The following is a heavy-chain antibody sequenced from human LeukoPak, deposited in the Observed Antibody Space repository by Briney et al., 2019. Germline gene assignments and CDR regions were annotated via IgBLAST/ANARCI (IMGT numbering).Heavy chain of an antibody. CDR3: ARVSSGNNLDY. D-gene: IGHD3-22*01. CDR1: GFTFSDYY. CDR2: ISESGDII. V-gene: IGHV3-11*01. Sequence: GGSLRLSCAASGFTFSDYYMSWIRQPPGQGLEWISYISESGDIIFYADSVKGRFTIFRDNAKNSLYLQMNSLRAEDTAVYYCARVSSGNNLDYWGQGTLVTVSS. J-gene: IGHJ4*02.